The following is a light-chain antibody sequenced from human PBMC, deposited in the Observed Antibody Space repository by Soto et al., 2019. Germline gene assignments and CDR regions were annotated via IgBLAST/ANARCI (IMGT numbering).Light chain of an antibody. CDR2: DAI. CDR3: QQNFNFPRT. J-gene: IGKJ1*01. Sequence: DIQFTQSPPSLSASVGDRVTITCRASQTIDTYLTWYQQKSVTALNVLIYDAIYWQYWVPSRFRGTSTGVDFTLRISSLQPEDFATYYCQQNFNFPRTFGQGTKVDIK. CDR1: QTIDTY. V-gene: IGKV1-39*01.